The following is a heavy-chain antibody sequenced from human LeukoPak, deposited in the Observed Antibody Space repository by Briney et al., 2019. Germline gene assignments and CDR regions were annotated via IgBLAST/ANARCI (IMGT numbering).Heavy chain of an antibody. Sequence: GGSLRLSCAASGFTFSSYAMSWVRQAPGKGLEWVSTISDSGGSIYYADSMKGRFTISRDNSKNTLYLQMNSLRAEDTAVYYCAKGPLIEVAGTTWDYWGQGTLVTVSS. CDR2: ISDSGGSI. CDR1: GFTFSSYA. D-gene: IGHD6-19*01. J-gene: IGHJ4*02. CDR3: AKGPLIEVAGTTWDY. V-gene: IGHV3-23*01.